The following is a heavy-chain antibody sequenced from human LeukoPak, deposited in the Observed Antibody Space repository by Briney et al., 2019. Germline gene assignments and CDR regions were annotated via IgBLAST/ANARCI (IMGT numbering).Heavy chain of an antibody. D-gene: IGHD2-21*02. CDR3: ATKGYCGGDCHFDY. V-gene: IGHV1-69*02. CDR1: GGTFISYT. CDR2: IIPILGIA. J-gene: IGHJ4*02. Sequence: ASVKVSCKASGGTFISYTISWVRQAPGQGLEWMGRIIPILGIANYAQKFQGRVTITADKSTSTDYMELSSLRSEDTAVYYCATKGYCGGDCHFDYWGQGTLVTVSS.